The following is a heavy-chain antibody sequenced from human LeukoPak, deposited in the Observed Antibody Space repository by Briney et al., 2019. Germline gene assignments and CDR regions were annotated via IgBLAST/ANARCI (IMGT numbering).Heavy chain of an antibody. CDR3: ARTGTTVLDY. CDR2: IYHSGST. D-gene: IGHD4-11*01. J-gene: IGHJ4*02. Sequence: SETLYLTCAVSGYSNSSGYYWGWIRQPPGKGLEWIGSIYHSGSTYYNPSLKSRVTISVDTSKNQFSLKLSSVTAADTAVYYCARTGTTVLDYWGQGTLVTVSS. V-gene: IGHV4-38-2*01. CDR1: GYSNSSGYY.